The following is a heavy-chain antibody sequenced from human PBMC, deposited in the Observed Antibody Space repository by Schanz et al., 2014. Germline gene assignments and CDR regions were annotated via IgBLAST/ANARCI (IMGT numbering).Heavy chain of an antibody. V-gene: IGHV3-30*14. CDR2: ISSDGSKK. D-gene: IGHD4-17*01. J-gene: IGHJ4*02. Sequence: VQLVESGGELIQPGGSLRLSCAASGFIFNDYYMNWIRQAPGKGLEWLAVISSDGSKKYYADSVKGRFIISRDNSKNTLFLQMDSLRGDDAALYYCVAAQSDYGEFELDYWGQGTLVSVSS. CDR1: GFIFNDYY. CDR3: VAAQSDYGEFELDY.